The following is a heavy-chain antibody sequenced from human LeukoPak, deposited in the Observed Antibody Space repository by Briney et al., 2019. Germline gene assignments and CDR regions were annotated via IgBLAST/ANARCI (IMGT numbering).Heavy chain of an antibody. D-gene: IGHD2-21*01. CDR2: INPSGGST. CDR1: GYTFTSYY. J-gene: IGHJ6*03. V-gene: IGHV1-46*01. Sequence: ASVKVSCKASGYTFTSYYMHWVRQAPGQGLEWMGIINPSGGSTSYAQKLQGRVTMTTDTSTSTAYMELRSLRSDDTAVYYCARVLIYCGGDCYFFVRTDYYYMDVWGKGTTVTVSS. CDR3: ARVLIYCGGDCYFFVRTDYYYMDV.